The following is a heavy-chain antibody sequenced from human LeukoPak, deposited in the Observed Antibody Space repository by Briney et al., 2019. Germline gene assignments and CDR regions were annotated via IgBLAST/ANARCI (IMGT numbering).Heavy chain of an antibody. J-gene: IGHJ6*03. CDR1: GFTFYDFG. CDR3: ARDLRSRFSENFYYYMGV. D-gene: IGHD3-3*01. CDR2: MSWNGGST. V-gene: IGHV3-20*04. Sequence: GGSLRLSCAPSGFTFYDFGMRWVRQTPGKGLEWVSGMSWNGGSTVYADSVKGRFTISRDNGKNSLYLQMNNLRAEDTALYYCARDLRSRFSENFYYYMGVWGRGTTVTVS.